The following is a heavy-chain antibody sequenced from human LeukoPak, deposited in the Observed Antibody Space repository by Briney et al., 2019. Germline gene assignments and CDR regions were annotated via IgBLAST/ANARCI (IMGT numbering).Heavy chain of an antibody. J-gene: IGHJ4*02. CDR2: ISSSGSTI. CDR1: GFTFSDYY. Sequence: GGSLRLSCAASGFTFSDYYMSWIRQAPGKGLEWVSYISSSGSTISYADSAKGRFTISRDNAKNSLYLQMNSLRAEDTAVYYCAKDSCSSTSCYADYWGQGTLVTVSS. V-gene: IGHV3-11*04. CDR3: AKDSCSSTSCYADY. D-gene: IGHD2-2*01.